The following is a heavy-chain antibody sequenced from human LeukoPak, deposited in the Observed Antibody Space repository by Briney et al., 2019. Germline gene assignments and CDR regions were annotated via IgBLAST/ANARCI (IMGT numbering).Heavy chain of an antibody. CDR2: ISGGGGST. D-gene: IGHD6-13*01. V-gene: IGHV3-23*01. J-gene: IGHJ4*02. Sequence: GASVKVSCKASGYTFTGYYMHWVRQAPGKGLEWVSAISGGGGSTYYADSVKGRFTTSRDNSKDTLYLQMNSLRAEDTAVYYCAKGSSNWHFDYWGQGTLVTVSS. CDR3: AKGSSNWHFDY. CDR1: GYTFTGYY.